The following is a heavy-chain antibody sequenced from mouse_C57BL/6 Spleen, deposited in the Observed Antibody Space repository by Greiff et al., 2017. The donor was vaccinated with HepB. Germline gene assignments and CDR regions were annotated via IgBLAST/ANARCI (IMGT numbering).Heavy chain of an antibody. J-gene: IGHJ1*03. Sequence: EVKVEESEGGLVQPGSSMKLSCTASGFTFSDYYMAWVRQVPEKGLEWVANINYDGSSTYYLDSLKSRFIISRDNAKNILYLQMSSLKSEDTATYYCARRNYGNYDWYFDVWGTGTTVTVSS. CDR3: ARRNYGNYDWYFDV. V-gene: IGHV5-16*01. CDR2: INYDGSST. D-gene: IGHD2-1*01. CDR1: GFTFSDYY.